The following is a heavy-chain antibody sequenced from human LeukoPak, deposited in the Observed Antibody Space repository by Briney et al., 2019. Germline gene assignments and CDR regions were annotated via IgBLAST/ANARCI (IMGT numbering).Heavy chain of an antibody. Sequence: ASVKVSCKSSGYTFIDYYIHWVRQAPGQGLEWMGWINPKTGATKYAQKFQGRVSMTRDTSINTAYMDLTNLRSDDTAIFYCARVKKLMPEFEFWGQGTLVTVSS. V-gene: IGHV1-2*02. J-gene: IGHJ4*02. CDR2: INPKTGAT. CDR3: ARVKKLMPEFEF. D-gene: IGHD2-2*01. CDR1: GYTFIDYY.